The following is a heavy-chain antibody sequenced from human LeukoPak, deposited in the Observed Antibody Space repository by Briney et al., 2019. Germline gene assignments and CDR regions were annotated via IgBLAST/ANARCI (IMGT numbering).Heavy chain of an antibody. Sequence: GASLRLSCAASGFTFSSYAMSWVRQAPGKGLEWVSAIKGRFTISRDNSKNTLYLQMNSLRAEDTAVYYCAKDRRPDPEGVLEDNRFGPWGQGTLVTVSS. D-gene: IGHD1-1*01. CDR1: GFTFSSYA. CDR3: AKDRRPDPEGVLEDNRFGP. V-gene: IGHV3-23*01. CDR2: I. J-gene: IGHJ5*02.